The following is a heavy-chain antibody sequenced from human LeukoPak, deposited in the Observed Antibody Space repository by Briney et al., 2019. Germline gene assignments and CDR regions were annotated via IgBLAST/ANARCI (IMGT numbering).Heavy chain of an antibody. D-gene: IGHD6-19*01. CDR3: ARAPIAVAGNWFDP. J-gene: IGHJ5*02. V-gene: IGHV4-59*01. CDR1: GASISSYY. Sequence: SETLSLTCTVSGASISSYYWSWIRQPPGKGLEWIGYIYYSGSTNYNPSLKSRVTISVDTSKNQFSLKLSSVTAADTAVYYCARAPIAVAGNWFDPWGQGTLVTASS. CDR2: IYYSGST.